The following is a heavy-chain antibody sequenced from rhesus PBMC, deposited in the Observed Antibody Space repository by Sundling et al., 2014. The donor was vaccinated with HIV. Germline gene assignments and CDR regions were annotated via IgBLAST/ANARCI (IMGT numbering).Heavy chain of an antibody. CDR1: GFTFSSYG. V-gene: IGHV3-136*01. D-gene: IGHD1-44*01. Sequence: EVQLVESGGALVQPGGSLRLSCAASGFTFSSYGMSWVRQAPGKGLEWVSSISSGSSYIYYGDSVKGRFTISRDNAKNSLSLQMNSLRAEDTAVYYCTSAHGNCFDYWGQGVLVTVSS. CDR3: TSAHGNCFDY. J-gene: IGHJ4*01. CDR2: ISSGSSYI.